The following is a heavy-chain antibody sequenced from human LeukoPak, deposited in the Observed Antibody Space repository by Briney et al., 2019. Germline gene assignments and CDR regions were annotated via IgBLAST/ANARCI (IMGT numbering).Heavy chain of an antibody. Sequence: GRSLRLSCAASGFTFSSYGMHCVRQAPGKGREWVADIWYDGSNKYYADSVKGRFTISRDNSKNTLYLQMNSLRAEDTAVYYCARDTASRPTISWRYYFYGMDVWGQGTTVTVSS. CDR3: ARDTASRPTISWRYYFYGMDV. CDR2: IWYDGSNK. D-gene: IGHD5-24*01. CDR1: GFTFSSYG. J-gene: IGHJ6*02. V-gene: IGHV3-33*01.